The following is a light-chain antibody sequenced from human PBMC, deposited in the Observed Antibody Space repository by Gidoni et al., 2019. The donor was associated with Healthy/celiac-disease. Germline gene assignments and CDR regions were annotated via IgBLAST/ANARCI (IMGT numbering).Light chain of an antibody. V-gene: IGLV6-57*04. CDR3: QSYDSSTHWV. CDR1: SGSIASNY. CDR2: EDK. Sequence: NFMLTPPHSVSEAPGKTVTIYCTRSSGSIASNYVQWYQQRPGSVPTTVIYEDKQRPSGVPDRFSGSIDSSSNSASLTISGLKTEDEADYYCQSYDSSTHWVFGGGTKLTVL. J-gene: IGLJ3*02.